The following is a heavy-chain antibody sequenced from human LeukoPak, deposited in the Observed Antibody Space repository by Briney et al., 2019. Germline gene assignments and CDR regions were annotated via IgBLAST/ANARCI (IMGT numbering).Heavy chain of an antibody. Sequence: GGSLRLSCAASGFTFSSYSMNWVRQAPGKGLEWVSYISSSSSTIYYADSVKGRFTISRDNAKNSLYLQMNSLRAEDTAVYYCARELKLRRSYYYYGMDVWGQGTTVTVSS. D-gene: IGHD1-26*01. J-gene: IGHJ6*02. V-gene: IGHV3-48*04. CDR2: ISSSSSTI. CDR3: ARELKLRRSYYYYGMDV. CDR1: GFTFSSYS.